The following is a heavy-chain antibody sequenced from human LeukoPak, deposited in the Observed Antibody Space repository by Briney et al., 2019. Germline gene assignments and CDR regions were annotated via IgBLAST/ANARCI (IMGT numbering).Heavy chain of an antibody. CDR3: ARVWGYGMDV. CDR2: IYYSGST. Sequence: PSETLSLTCTVSGSSISSYYWSWIRQPPGKGLEWIGYIYYSGSTNYNPSLKSRVTISVDTSKNQFSLKLSSVTAADTAVYYCARVWGYGMDVWGQGTTVTVSS. J-gene: IGHJ6*02. V-gene: IGHV4-59*08. CDR1: GSSISSYY. D-gene: IGHD7-27*01.